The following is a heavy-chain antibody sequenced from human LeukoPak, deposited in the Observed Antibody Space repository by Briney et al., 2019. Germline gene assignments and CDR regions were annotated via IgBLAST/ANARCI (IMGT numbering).Heavy chain of an antibody. J-gene: IGHJ5*02. CDR2: MNPNSGNT. CDR1: GYTFTSYD. D-gene: IGHD6-6*01. Sequence: ASVKVSCKASGYTFTSYDINWVRQATGQGLEWMGWMNPNSGNTGYAQKFQGRVTMTEDTSTDTAYMELSSLRSEDTAVYYCATGGRKVSFDPWGQGTLVTVSS. V-gene: IGHV1-8*01. CDR3: ATGGRKVSFDP.